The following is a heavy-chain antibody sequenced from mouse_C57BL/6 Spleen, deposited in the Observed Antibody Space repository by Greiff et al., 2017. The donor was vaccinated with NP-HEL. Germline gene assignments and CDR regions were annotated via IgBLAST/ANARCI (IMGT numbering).Heavy chain of an antibody. Sequence: EVKLLESGPGLAKPSQPLSLTCSVTGYSITSDYWNWLRKFPGNKLEYMGYISYSGSTYYHPSLKSRISITRDTSTNQYYLQLNSVTTEDTATYYCARWGGSLDVWGTGTTVTVAA. CDR3: ARWGGSLDV. CDR2: ISYSGST. CDR1: GYSITSDY. V-gene: IGHV3-8*01. J-gene: IGHJ1*03.